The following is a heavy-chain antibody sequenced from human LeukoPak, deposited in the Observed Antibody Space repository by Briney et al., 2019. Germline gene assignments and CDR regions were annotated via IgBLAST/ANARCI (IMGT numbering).Heavy chain of an antibody. CDR2: IWYDGSNK. CDR1: GFTFSSYG. Sequence: GGSLRLSCAASGFTFSSYGMHWVRQAPGKGLEWVAVIWYDGSNKYYADSVKGRFTISRDNSKNTLYLQMNSLRGDDTAIYYCARDQGGGSYPRWFDPWGQGTLVTVSS. V-gene: IGHV3-33*01. CDR3: ARDQGGGSYPRWFDP. D-gene: IGHD1-26*01. J-gene: IGHJ5*02.